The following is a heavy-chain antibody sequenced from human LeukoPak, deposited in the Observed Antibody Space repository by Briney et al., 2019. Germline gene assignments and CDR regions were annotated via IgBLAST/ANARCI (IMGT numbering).Heavy chain of an antibody. J-gene: IGHJ5*02. D-gene: IGHD3-10*01. CDR1: GGSISSYY. CDR2: IYYSGST. CDR3: ARSGVILLNWFDP. V-gene: IGHV4-59*01. Sequence: SETLSLTCTVSGGSISSYYWSWTRQPPGKGLEWIGYIYYSGSTNYNPSLKSRVTISVDTSKNQFSLKLSSVTAADTAVYYCARSGVILLNWFDPWGQGTLVTVSS.